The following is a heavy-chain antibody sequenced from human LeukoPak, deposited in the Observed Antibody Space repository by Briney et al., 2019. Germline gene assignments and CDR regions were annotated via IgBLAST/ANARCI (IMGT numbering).Heavy chain of an antibody. D-gene: IGHD6-19*01. CDR1: GDSISSTTYN. J-gene: IGHJ6*02. CDR3: AVMAGSHYYGMDV. Sequence: PSETLSLTCTVSGDSISSTTYNWGWIRQPPGTGLEWIGSIYYSGSTYYNPSLKSRVTISVDTSKNQFSLKLSSVTAADTAVYYCAVMAGSHYYGMDVWGQGTTVTVSS. CDR2: IYYSGST. V-gene: IGHV4-39*01.